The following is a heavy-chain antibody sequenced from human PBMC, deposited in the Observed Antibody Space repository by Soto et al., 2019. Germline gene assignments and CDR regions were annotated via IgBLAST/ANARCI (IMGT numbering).Heavy chain of an antibody. J-gene: IGHJ4*02. CDR3: ARAPLEKYCSGGSCSSAY. V-gene: IGHV4-4*02. CDR2: IYHSGST. CDR1: GGSISSSNW. Sequence: QVQLQESGPGLVKPSGTLSLTCAVSGGSISSSNWWSWVRQPPGKGLEWIGEIYHSGSTNYNPSLNSRVTISVDKAKNQFSLKLSSVTAADTAVYYCARAPLEKYCSGGSCSSAYWGQGTLVTVSS. D-gene: IGHD2-15*01.